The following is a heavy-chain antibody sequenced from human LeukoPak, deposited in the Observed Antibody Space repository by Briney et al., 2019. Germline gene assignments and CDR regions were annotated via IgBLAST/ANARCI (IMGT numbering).Heavy chain of an antibody. J-gene: IGHJ6*03. Sequence: SETLSLTCTVSGGSISSYYWSWIRQPPGKGLEWIGYIYYSGSTNYNPSLKSRVTISVDTSKNQFSLKLSSVTAADTAVYYCARQRKYQLLFGYYYYYMDAWGKGTTVTVSS. CDR2: IYYSGST. CDR1: GGSISSYY. D-gene: IGHD2-2*01. V-gene: IGHV4-59*01. CDR3: ARQRKYQLLFGYYYYYMDA.